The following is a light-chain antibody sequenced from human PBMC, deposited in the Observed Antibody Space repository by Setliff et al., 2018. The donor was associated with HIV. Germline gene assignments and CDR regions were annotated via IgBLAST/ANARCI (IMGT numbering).Light chain of an antibody. CDR2: DVT. Sequence: QSALTQPRSVSGSPGQSVTISCTGTSSDVGGYNYVPWYQHLPGKAPKLMIYDVTKRPSGVPDRFSGSKSGNTASLTISGLQSEDEADYYCCSYAGSYTSLYVFGTGTKGTVL. V-gene: IGLV2-11*01. CDR1: SSDVGGYNY. CDR3: CSYAGSYTSLYV. J-gene: IGLJ1*01.